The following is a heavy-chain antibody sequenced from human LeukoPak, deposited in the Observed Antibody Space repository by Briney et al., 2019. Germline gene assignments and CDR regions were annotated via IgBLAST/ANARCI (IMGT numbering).Heavy chain of an antibody. CDR3: ARFGTHDAFDI. CDR1: GGRKSTYY. J-gene: IGHJ3*02. V-gene: IGHV4-59*08. CDR2: IYYSGST. D-gene: IGHD3-10*01. Sequence: PSETLSLTCTVSGGRKSTYYWSWIRQPPGKGLEWIGYIYYSGSTNYNPSLKSRVTISVDTSKNQFSLKLSSVTAADTAVYYCARFGTHDAFDIWGQGTMVTVSS.